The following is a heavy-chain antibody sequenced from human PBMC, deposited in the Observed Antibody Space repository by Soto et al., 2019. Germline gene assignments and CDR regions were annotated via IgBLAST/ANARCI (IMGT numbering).Heavy chain of an antibody. CDR1: GFTFSMYW. Sequence: GSLRLSCAASGFTFSMYWMHWVRQAPGKGLLWVSRINGDGTHTTYADSVKGRFTISRDNAKNTVYLQMNGLRAEDTAVYYCAREVGRGSGSYYLDYWGQETLVTVSS. CDR2: INGDGTHT. J-gene: IGHJ4*02. CDR3: AREVGRGSGSYYLDY. V-gene: IGHV3-74*03. D-gene: IGHD3-16*01.